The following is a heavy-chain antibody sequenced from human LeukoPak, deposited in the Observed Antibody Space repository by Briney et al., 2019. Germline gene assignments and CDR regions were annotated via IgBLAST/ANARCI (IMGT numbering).Heavy chain of an antibody. CDR1: GGSFSSYV. V-gene: IGHV1-69*04. J-gene: IGHJ3*02. Sequence: SVKVSCTASGGSFSSYVITSVRQAPGQGLEWMGRIIPVLGVSNFAQKFQGRVTITADKSTNTAHMELSRLESGDTAVYYCTREEVCVPDPSSYHRDAFDIWGQGTVVIVSS. D-gene: IGHD3-16*02. CDR3: TREEVCVPDPSSYHRDAFDI. CDR2: IIPVLGVS.